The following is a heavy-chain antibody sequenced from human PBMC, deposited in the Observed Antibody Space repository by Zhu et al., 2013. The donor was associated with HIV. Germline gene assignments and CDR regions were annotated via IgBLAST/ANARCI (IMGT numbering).Heavy chain of an antibody. J-gene: IGHJ5*02. CDR3: ARSGDYYDRDDWFDP. CDR2: INPNSGGT. D-gene: IGHD3-22*01. V-gene: IGHV1-2*04. Sequence: QVQLVQSGAEVKKPGASVKVSCKASGYTFTGYYMHWVRQAPGQGLEWMGWINPNSGGTNYAQKFQGWVTMTRDTSISTAYMELSRLRSDDTAVYYCARSGDYYDRDDWFDPWGPGEPWVTVSS. CDR1: GYTFTGYY.